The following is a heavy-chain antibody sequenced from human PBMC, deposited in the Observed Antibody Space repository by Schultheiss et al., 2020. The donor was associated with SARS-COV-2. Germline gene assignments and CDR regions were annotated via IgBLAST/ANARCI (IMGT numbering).Heavy chain of an antibody. CDR3: ARGFTYIPHYYGMDV. V-gene: IGHV3-48*03. CDR2: ISSSGSTI. CDR1: GFTFRSFE. Sequence: GESLKISCAASGFTFRSFEMNWVRQAPGKGLEWISYISSSGSTIYFVDSVKGRFTISRDNAKNSLVLQMNSLRAEDTGVYFCARGFTYIPHYYGMDVWGQGTTVTVSS. D-gene: IGHD2-21*01. J-gene: IGHJ6*02.